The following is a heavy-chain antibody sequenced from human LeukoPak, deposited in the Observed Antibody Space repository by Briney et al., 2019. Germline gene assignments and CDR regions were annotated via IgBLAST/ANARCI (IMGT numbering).Heavy chain of an antibody. CDR2: ISYDGSNK. V-gene: IGHV3-30-3*01. J-gene: IGHJ3*02. CDR3: AREGGSVYYDSSGKWVHDAFDI. D-gene: IGHD3-22*01. Sequence: GGSLRLSCAASGFTFSSYAMHWVRQAPGKGLEWVAVISYDGSNKYYADSVKGRFTISRDNSKNTLYLQMNSLRAEDTAVYYCAREGGSVYYDSSGKWVHDAFDIWGQGTMVTVSS. CDR1: GFTFSSYA.